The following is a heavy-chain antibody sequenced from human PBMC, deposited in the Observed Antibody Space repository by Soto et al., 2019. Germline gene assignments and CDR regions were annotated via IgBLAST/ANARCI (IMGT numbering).Heavy chain of an antibody. Sequence: SETLSLTCAVYGGSFSGYYWSWIRQPPGKGLEWIGEINHSGSTNYNPSLKSRVTISVDTSKNQFSLKLSSVTAADTAVYYCARAFYGSGSYEYYYYMDVWGKGTTVTVSS. CDR1: GGSFSGYY. D-gene: IGHD3-10*01. J-gene: IGHJ6*03. CDR2: INHSGST. V-gene: IGHV4-34*01. CDR3: ARAFYGSGSYEYYYYMDV.